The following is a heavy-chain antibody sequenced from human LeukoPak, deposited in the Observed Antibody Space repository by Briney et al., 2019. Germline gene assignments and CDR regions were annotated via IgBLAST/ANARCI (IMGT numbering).Heavy chain of an antibody. CDR1: GYTFTSYG. V-gene: IGHV1-18*01. CDR2: ISASNGNT. Sequence: ASVKLSCKASGYTFTSYGISWVRQAPGQGLGWLGWISASNGNTKYAQKLQGRVTMTTDTSTSTAYMELRSLRSDDTAVYYCARDPIQYCTNGVCYTRYYYYYMDVWGKGTTVTVSS. CDR3: ARDPIQYCTNGVCYTRYYYYYMDV. D-gene: IGHD2-8*01. J-gene: IGHJ6*03.